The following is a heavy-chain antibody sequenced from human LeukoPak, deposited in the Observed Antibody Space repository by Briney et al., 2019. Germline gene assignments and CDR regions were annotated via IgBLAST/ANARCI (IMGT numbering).Heavy chain of an antibody. CDR2: IWYDGSNK. D-gene: IGHD5-24*01. J-gene: IGHJ4*02. CDR1: GFTFSSYG. Sequence: GGSLRLSCAASGFTFSSYGMHWVRQAPGKGLEWVAVIWYDGSNKYYADSVKARFTISRDNSQNTLYLQMNSLRAEDTAVYYCAKGGQSWLPSFDYWGQGTLVTVSS. CDR3: AKGGQSWLPSFDY. V-gene: IGHV3-33*06.